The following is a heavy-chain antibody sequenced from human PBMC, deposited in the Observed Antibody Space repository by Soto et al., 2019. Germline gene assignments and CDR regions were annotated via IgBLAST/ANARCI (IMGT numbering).Heavy chain of an antibody. CDR1: GFTFSSYG. CDR3: AKGPVAGLAFDI. D-gene: IGHD6-19*01. J-gene: IGHJ3*02. CDR2: ISYDGSNK. Sequence: PVGSLRLSCAASGFTFSSYGMHWVRQAPGKGLEWVAVISYDGSNKYYADSVKGRFTISRDNSKNTLYLQMNSLRAEDTAVYYCAKGPVAGLAFDIWGQGTMVTVSS. V-gene: IGHV3-30*18.